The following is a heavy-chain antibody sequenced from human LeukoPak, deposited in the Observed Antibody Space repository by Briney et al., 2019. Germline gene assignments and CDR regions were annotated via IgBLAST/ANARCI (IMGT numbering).Heavy chain of an antibody. CDR2: IIPIFGTA. V-gene: IGHV1-69*05. Sequence: EWMGGIIPIFGTANYAQKFQGRVTITTDESTSTAYMELSSLRSEDTAVYYCARDIGGGSRAFDIWGQGTMVTVSS. J-gene: IGHJ3*02. D-gene: IGHD1-26*01. CDR3: ARDIGGGSRAFDI.